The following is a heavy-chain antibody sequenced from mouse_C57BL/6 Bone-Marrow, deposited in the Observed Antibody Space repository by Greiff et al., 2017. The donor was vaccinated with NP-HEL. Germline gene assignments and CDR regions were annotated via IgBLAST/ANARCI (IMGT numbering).Heavy chain of an antibody. CDR2: ISYDGSN. CDR1: GYSITSGYY. J-gene: IGHJ3*01. V-gene: IGHV3-6*01. CDR3: ARRVAY. Sequence: DVKLQESGPGLVKPSQSLSLTCSVTGYSITSGYYWNWIRQFPGNKLEWMGYISYDGSNNYNPSLKNRISITRDTSKNQFFLKLNSVTTEDAATYYCARRVAYWGQGTLVTVSA.